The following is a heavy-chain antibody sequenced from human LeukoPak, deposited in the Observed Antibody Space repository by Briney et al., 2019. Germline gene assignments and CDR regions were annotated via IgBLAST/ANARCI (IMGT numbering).Heavy chain of an antibody. J-gene: IGHJ4*02. CDR2: IYYSGST. D-gene: IGHD6-13*01. Sequence: SGTLSLTCAVSGGSISSSNWWSWIRQPPGQGLEWIGSIYYSGSTYYNPSLKSRVTISVDTSKNQFSLKLSSVTAADTAVYYCADHIAAAGHHYFDYWGQGTLVTVSS. CDR3: ADHIAAAGHHYFDY. V-gene: IGHV4-4*02. CDR1: GGSISSSNW.